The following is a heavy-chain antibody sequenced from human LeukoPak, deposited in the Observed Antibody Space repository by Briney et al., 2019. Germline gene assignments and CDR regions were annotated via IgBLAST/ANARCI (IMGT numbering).Heavy chain of an antibody. CDR3: AGADIVVVPAALHFNY. CDR2: INHSGST. CDR1: GGSFSGYY. Sequence: SETLSLTCAVYGGSFSGYYWSWIRQPPGKGLEWIGEINHSGSTNYNPSLKSRVTISVDTSKNQFSLKLSSVTAADTAVYYCAGADIVVVPAALHFNYWGQGTLVTVSS. D-gene: IGHD2-2*01. J-gene: IGHJ4*02. V-gene: IGHV4-34*01.